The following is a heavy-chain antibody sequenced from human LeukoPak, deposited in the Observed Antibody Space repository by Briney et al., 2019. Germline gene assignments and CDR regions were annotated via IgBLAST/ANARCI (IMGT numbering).Heavy chain of an antibody. Sequence: GESLKISCKGSGYNFTNFWIGWVRQMPGKGLEWMGVIYPGDSDTRYSPSFQGQVTISADKSISTAYLQWSSLKASDTAMYYCARSSVEVAAQIDYWGQGTLVTVSS. J-gene: IGHJ4*02. CDR1: GYNFTNFW. D-gene: IGHD2-15*01. CDR2: IYPGDSDT. V-gene: IGHV5-51*01. CDR3: ARSSVEVAAQIDY.